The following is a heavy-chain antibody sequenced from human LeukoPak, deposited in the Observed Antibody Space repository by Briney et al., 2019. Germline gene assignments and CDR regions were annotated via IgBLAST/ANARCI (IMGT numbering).Heavy chain of an antibody. CDR3: RICGSDCSVIDS. J-gene: IGHJ4*02. D-gene: IGHD2-21*02. V-gene: IGHV3-53*01. CDR2: IFRGRTT. Sequence: GGSLRLSCAASAFIVSSSYMSWVRQAPGKGLEWVSIIFRGRTTHYADSVKGRFTTSRGNSKNTLYLQMNSLRAEDTAVYYCRICGSDCSVIDSWGQGTLVTVSS. CDR1: AFIVSSSY.